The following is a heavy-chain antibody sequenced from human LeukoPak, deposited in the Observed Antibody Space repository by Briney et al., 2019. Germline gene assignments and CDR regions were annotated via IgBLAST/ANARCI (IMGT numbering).Heavy chain of an antibody. Sequence: PGGSLRLSSAASGFTFSSYAMSWVRQAPGKGLEWVSAISGSGGSTYYADSVKGRFTISRDNSKNTLYLQMNSLRAEDTAVYYCAKDPVKWELHPFDYWGQGTLVTVSS. D-gene: IGHD1-26*01. V-gene: IGHV3-23*01. CDR2: ISGSGGST. CDR3: AKDPVKWELHPFDY. J-gene: IGHJ4*02. CDR1: GFTFSSYA.